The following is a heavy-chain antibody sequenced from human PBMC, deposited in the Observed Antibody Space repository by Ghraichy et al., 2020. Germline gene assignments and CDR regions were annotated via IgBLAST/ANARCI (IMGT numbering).Heavy chain of an antibody. CDR3: ATGGTAVAAFDI. CDR1: GYIFTGYY. J-gene: IGHJ3*02. CDR2: IHPNSGGT. V-gene: IGHV1-2*02. Sequence: ASVKVSCKASGYIFTGYYVHWVRQAPGQGLEWMGWIHPNSGGTNYAQKFQGRVTMTRDTSISTPYMELSRLRSDDTAVYYCATGGTAVAAFDIWGQGTMVTVSS. D-gene: IGHD2-8*02.